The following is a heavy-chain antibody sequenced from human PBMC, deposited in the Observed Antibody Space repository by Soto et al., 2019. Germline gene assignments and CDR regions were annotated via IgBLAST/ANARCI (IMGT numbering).Heavy chain of an antibody. CDR1: GFTFSNHW. CDR2: INSDGSIT. J-gene: IGHJ4*02. D-gene: IGHD3-9*01. Sequence: EVQLVESGGGLVQPGESLRLSCAASGFTFSNHWMHWVRQAPGKGLVWVSHINSDGSITNYADSVRGRFTISRDNAKNTQYLQMNSLRSEDTAVYYCARILYYDLLTGQEYWGQGTLVTVSS. CDR3: ARILYYDLLTGQEY. V-gene: IGHV3-74*01.